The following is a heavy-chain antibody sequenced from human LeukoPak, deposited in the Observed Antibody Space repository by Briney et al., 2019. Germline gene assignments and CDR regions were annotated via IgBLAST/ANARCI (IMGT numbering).Heavy chain of an antibody. V-gene: IGHV3-21*05. CDR3: AREGYYYDSSGYMKGYYFDY. CDR1: GFTFSSHG. Sequence: GGSLRLSCAASGFTFSSHGMNWVRQAPGKGLEWVSYISSSSSYTNYADSVKGRFTIFRDNAKNSLYLQMNSLRAEDTAVYYCAREGYYYDSSGYMKGYYFDYWGQGTLVTVSS. J-gene: IGHJ4*02. CDR2: ISSSSSYT. D-gene: IGHD3-22*01.